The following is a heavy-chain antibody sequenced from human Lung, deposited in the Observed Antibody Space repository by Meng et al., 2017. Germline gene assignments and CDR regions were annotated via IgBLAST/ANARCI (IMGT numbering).Heavy chain of an antibody. Sequence: QLTQDGPGLVKPSHIHALTWAIPGDSVSSNRAAWNWIRQSPSRGLEWLGRTYYRTKWYSDYATSVRSRITINADTSKNQFSLQLNSLTPEDTAVDYCTGVGHKNWFDSWGQGTLVTVSS. CDR1: GDSVSSNRAA. CDR3: TGVGHKNWFDS. D-gene: IGHD2-21*01. CDR2: TYYRTKWYS. J-gene: IGHJ5*01. V-gene: IGHV6-1*01.